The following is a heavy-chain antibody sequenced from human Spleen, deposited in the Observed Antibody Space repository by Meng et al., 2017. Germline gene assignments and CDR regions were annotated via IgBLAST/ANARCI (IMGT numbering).Heavy chain of an antibody. CDR1: GFTFSSYA. D-gene: IGHD5-12*01. V-gene: IGHV3-30*04. CDR3: ARGLVVATIPPRY. J-gene: IGHJ4*02. Sequence: GESLKISCAASGFTFSSYAMHWVRQAPGKGLEWVAVISYDGSNKYYADSVKGRFTISRDNSKNTLYLQMNSLRAEDTAVYYCARGLVVATIPPRYWGQGKLV. CDR2: ISYDGSNK.